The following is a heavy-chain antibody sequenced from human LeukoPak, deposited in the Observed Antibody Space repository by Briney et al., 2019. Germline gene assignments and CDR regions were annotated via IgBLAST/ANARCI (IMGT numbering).Heavy chain of an antibody. CDR3: ASYYASGVSAYDYLGTDV. Sequence: SETLSLTCAASGYSFSSGYYWGWIRQPPGRWLGWIGSMYHNRGTYYNPSLKSRVTISMDTSKNQFSLRLSSVTAADTAVYYCASYYASGVSAYDYLGTDVWGKGTTVTVSS. D-gene: IGHD3-10*01. J-gene: IGHJ6*04. V-gene: IGHV4-38-2*01. CDR2: MYHNRGT. CDR1: GYSFSSGYY.